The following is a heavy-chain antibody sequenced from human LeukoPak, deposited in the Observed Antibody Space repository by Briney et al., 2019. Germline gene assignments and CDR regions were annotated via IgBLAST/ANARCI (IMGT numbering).Heavy chain of an antibody. J-gene: IGHJ6*02. V-gene: IGHV1-2*02. CDR3: ARDLAHSDILTGYYYYYGMDV. D-gene: IGHD3-9*01. Sequence: ASVKVSCKASGYTFTGYYMHWVRQAPGQGLEWMGWINPNSGGTNYARKFQGRVTMTRDTSISTAYMELSRLRSDDTAVYYCARDLAHSDILTGYYYYYGMDVWGQGTTVTVSS. CDR1: GYTFTGYY. CDR2: INPNSGGT.